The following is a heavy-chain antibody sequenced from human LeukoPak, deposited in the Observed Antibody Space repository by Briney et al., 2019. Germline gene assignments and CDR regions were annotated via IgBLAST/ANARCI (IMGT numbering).Heavy chain of an antibody. V-gene: IGHV3-7*01. J-gene: IGHJ4*02. D-gene: IGHD3-10*01. CDR1: GFTFSNYW. Sequence: GGSLRLSCAASGFTFSNYWMSWVRQAPGKGLEWVANIKEDGSEKYYVDSVKGRFTISRDNAKNSLYLQMTSLRVEDTAVYYCARDLRRGSITRGLDQWGQGTPVTVSS. CDR3: ARDLRRGSITRGLDQ. CDR2: IKEDGSEK.